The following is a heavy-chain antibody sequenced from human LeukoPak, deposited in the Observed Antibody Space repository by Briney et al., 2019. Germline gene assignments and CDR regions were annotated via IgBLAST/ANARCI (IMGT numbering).Heavy chain of an antibody. CDR3: AREPVPAAPYYFDY. D-gene: IGHD2-2*01. CDR1: GGSFSGYY. CDR2: INHSGST. V-gene: IGHV4-34*01. J-gene: IGHJ4*02. Sequence: PSETLSLTCAVHGGSFSGYYWSWIRQPPGKGLEWIGEINHSGSTNYNPSLKSRVTISVDTSKNQFSLKLSSVTAADTAVYYCAREPVPAAPYYFDYWGQGTLVTVSS.